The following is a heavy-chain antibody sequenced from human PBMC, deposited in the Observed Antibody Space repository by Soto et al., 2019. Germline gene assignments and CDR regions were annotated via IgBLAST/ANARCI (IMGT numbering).Heavy chain of an antibody. V-gene: IGHV3-21*01. D-gene: IGHD3-22*01. Sequence: LRLSCASCGFTFGSYRMNWVRQAPGKGLEWVSSISSSSSYIYYADSVKSRFTISSDNAKNSLYLKMNSLRAEDMAVYYCARDGSSSDYYYSSGYYYVLDYWGQGTLVTVSS. CDR1: GFTFGSYR. CDR3: ARDGSSSDYYYSSGYYYVLDY. CDR2: ISSSSSYI. J-gene: IGHJ4*02.